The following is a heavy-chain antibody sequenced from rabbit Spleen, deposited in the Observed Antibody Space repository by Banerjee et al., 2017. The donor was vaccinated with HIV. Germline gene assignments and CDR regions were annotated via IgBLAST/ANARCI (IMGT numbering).Heavy chain of an antibody. CDR1: GFDLSSSYY. CDR3: ARSYTTNTYWPL. J-gene: IGHJ4*01. D-gene: IGHD1-1*01. Sequence: QEQLEESGGDLVKPEGSLTLTCTASGFDLSSSYYMCWVRQAPGKGLEWIACIYTSSGNTWYASWAKGRFSISRSTSLNTVTLQMTSLTAADTATYFCARSYTTNTYWPLWGPGTLVTVS. CDR2: IYTSSGNT. V-gene: IGHV1S43*01.